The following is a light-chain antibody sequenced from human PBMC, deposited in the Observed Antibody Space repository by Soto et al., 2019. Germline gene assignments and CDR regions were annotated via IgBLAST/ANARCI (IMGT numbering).Light chain of an antibody. CDR1: SSNIGSNT. CDR3: AAWDDSLHGVV. V-gene: IGLV1-44*01. CDR2: SNN. J-gene: IGLJ2*01. Sequence: QSVLTQPPSASGTPGQRVTISCSGSSSNIGSNTVNWYQQLPGTAPKLLIYSNNQRPSGVPDRFSDSKSGTSASLAIRGLQSEDEADYYCAAWDDSLHGVVFGGGTQLTVL.